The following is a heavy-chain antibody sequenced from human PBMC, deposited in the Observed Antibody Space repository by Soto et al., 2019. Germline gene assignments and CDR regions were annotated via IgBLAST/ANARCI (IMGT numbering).Heavy chain of an antibody. CDR2: ISSSSSTI. D-gene: IGHD3-9*01. Sequence: EVQLVESGGGLVQPGGSLRLSCAVSGFTFSSYSMNWVRQAPGKGLEWDSYISSSSSTIYYADSVKGRFTISRDNAKNSLYLQMNSLRDEDTAVYYCARGREVLTGYYNPFDYWGQGTLVTVSS. V-gene: IGHV3-48*02. CDR3: ARGREVLTGYYNPFDY. CDR1: GFTFSSYS. J-gene: IGHJ4*02.